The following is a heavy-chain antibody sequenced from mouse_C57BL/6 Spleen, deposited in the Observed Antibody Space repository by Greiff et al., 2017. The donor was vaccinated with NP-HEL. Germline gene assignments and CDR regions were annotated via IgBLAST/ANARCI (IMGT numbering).Heavy chain of an antibody. D-gene: IGHD3-2*02. Sequence: EVNVVESGGGLVQPGGSLSLSCAASGFTFTDYYMSWVRQPPGKALEWLGFIRNKANGYTTEYSASVKGRFTISRDNSQSILYLQMNALRAEDSATYYCARWTAQATGDYWGQGTTLTVSS. CDR1: GFTFTDYY. V-gene: IGHV7-3*01. CDR2: IRNKANGYTT. J-gene: IGHJ2*01. CDR3: ARWTAQATGDY.